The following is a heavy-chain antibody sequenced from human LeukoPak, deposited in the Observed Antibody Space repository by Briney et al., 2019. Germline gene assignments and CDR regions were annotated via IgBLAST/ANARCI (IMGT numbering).Heavy chain of an antibody. CDR3: ATVDVVPAAKVVERDPPDC. J-gene: IGHJ4*02. CDR2: ISGSGGRT. V-gene: IGHV3-23*01. Sequence: WESLTLSCAVSGFTFSSYGMSWVRHAPGKGLGWGSAISGSGGRTNYADSVKGRFTTSRDNSQNTLYVQMHSLIADATAVYYFATVDVVPAAKVVERDPPDCWRQGSVVSVRS. D-gene: IGHD2-2*01. CDR1: GFTFSSYG.